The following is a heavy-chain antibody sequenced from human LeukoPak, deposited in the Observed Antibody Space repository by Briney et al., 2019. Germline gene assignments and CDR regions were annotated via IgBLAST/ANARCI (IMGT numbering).Heavy chain of an antibody. CDR2: VDYSGST. V-gene: IGHV4-59*01. Sequence: SETLSLTCTVSGGSTSTYYWSWIRQPPGKGLEWIGYVDYSGSTNYNPSLKSRVTISVDTSNNQFSLRLSSVTAADTAVYYCARVGQGCFGLWGRGTLVTVSS. J-gene: IGHJ2*01. CDR3: ARVGQGCFGL. CDR1: GGSTSTYY.